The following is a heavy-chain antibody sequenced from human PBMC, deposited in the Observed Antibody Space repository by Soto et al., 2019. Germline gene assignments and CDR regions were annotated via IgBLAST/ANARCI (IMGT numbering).Heavy chain of an antibody. D-gene: IGHD3-22*01. CDR2: ISYDGSNK. V-gene: IGHV3-30*03. Sequence: PGGSLRLSCAASGFTFSSYGMHWVRQAPGKGLEWVAVISYDGSNKYYADSVKGRFTISRDNSKNTLYLQMNSLKTEDTAVYYCTTEKDYYDTPGWFNPWGQGTLVTVSS. CDR3: TTEKDYYDTPGWFNP. CDR1: GFTFSSYG. J-gene: IGHJ5*02.